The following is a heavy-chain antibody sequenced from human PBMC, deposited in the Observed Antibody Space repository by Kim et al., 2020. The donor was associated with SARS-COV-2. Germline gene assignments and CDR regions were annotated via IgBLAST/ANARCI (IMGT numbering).Heavy chain of an antibody. CDR3: ARAIGALYFDY. CDR1: GYTFTSYA. V-gene: IGHV1-3*01. J-gene: IGHJ4*02. D-gene: IGHD2-15*01. Sequence: ASVKVSFKASGYTFTSYAMHWVRQAPGQRLEWMGWINAGNGNTKYSQKFQGRVTITRDTSASTAYMELSSLRSEDTAVYYCARAIGALYFDYWGQGTLVTVSS. CDR2: INAGNGNT.